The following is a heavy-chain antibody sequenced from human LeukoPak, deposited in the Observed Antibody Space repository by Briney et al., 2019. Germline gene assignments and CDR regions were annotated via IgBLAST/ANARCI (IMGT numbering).Heavy chain of an antibody. Sequence: SGPALVKPTQTLTLTCTFSGFSLSTSGMCVSWIRQPPGKALEWLARIDWDDDKYYSTSLKTRLTISKDTSKNQVVLTMTNMDPVDTATYYCARNPGGYYYMDVWGKGTTVTISS. V-gene: IGHV2-70*11. D-gene: IGHD3-16*01. CDR3: ARNPGGYYYMDV. CDR2: IDWDDDK. CDR1: GFSLSTSGMC. J-gene: IGHJ6*03.